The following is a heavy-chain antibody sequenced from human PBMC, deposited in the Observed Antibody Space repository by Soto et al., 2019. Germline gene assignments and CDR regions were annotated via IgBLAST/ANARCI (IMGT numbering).Heavy chain of an antibody. Sequence: GESLRLSCAASGFTFSSYGMHWVRQAPGKGLEWVAVIWYDGSNKYYADSVKGRFTISRDNSKNTLYLQMNSLRAEDTAVYYCARSILPRIAAAGWEFDPWGQGTLVTVSS. CDR2: IWYDGSNK. V-gene: IGHV3-33*01. D-gene: IGHD6-13*01. CDR3: ARSILPRIAAAGWEFDP. J-gene: IGHJ5*02. CDR1: GFTFSSYG.